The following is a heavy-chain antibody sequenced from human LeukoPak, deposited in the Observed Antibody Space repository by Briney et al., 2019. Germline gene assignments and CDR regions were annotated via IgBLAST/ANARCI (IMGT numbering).Heavy chain of an antibody. D-gene: IGHD2-2*01. CDR1: GFTFSSYE. CDR3: AKGQGQYAPLRNYGMDV. CDR2: ISSSGSTI. Sequence: GGSLRLSCAASGFTFSSYEMNWVRQAPGKGLEWVSYISSSGSTIYYADSVKGRFTISRDNAKNSLYLQMNSLRAEDTAVYYCAKGQGQYAPLRNYGMDVWGQGTTVTVSS. J-gene: IGHJ6*02. V-gene: IGHV3-48*03.